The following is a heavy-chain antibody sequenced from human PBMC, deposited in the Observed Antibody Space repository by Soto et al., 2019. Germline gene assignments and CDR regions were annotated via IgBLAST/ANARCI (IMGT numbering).Heavy chain of an antibody. CDR2: IYNTGRT. CDR3: VRYDT. Sequence: PSETLSLTCTVSGGSISSIRFSWGWVRQPPGKGLEWIGAIYNTGRTSHNPSLESRVTVSVDMSKNQFSLKMTSVTAADTAIYHCVRYDTWGHGILVTVSS. CDR1: GGSISSIRFS. V-gene: IGHV4-39*01. J-gene: IGHJ5*01.